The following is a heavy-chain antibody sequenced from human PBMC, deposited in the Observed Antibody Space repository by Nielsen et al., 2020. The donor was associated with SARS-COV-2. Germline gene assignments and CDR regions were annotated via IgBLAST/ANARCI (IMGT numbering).Heavy chain of an antibody. Sequence: SETLPLTCAIYGDSVSSSSAAWNWIRQSPSRGLEWLGRTYYRSKWYNDYAVSVKSRITINPDTSKNQFSLHLNSVTPEDTAVYYCARARGAYGDYYYYYYSDVWGKGTTVTVSS. CDR2: TYYRSKWYN. D-gene: IGHD4-17*01. CDR3: ARARGAYGDYYYYYYSDV. J-gene: IGHJ6*03. V-gene: IGHV6-1*01. CDR1: GDSVSSSSAA.